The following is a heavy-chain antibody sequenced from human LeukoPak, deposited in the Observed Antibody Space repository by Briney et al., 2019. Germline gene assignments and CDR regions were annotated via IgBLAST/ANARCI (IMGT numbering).Heavy chain of an antibody. CDR1: DEPFSGYY. CDR2: INRNGNT. Sequence: SETLSLTCAISDEPFSGYYWGWIRQPPGKGLELIGEINRNGNTDYNPSLKSRVSMSIDTSKNQFSLKLISVTAADTAVYYCARVPTVVHDAFDIWGQGTMVTVSS. V-gene: IGHV4-34*01. CDR3: ARVPTVVHDAFDI. J-gene: IGHJ3*02. D-gene: IGHD4-23*01.